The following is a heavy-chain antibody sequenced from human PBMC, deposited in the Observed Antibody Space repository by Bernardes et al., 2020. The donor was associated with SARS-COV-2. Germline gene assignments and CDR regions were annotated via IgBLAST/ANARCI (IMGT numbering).Heavy chain of an antibody. CDR1: SGSISSGRYY. V-gene: IGHV4-31*03. Sequence: SETLSLTCTVSSGSISSGRYYWSWIRQHPGKGLEWIGYIYYSGRTYYNPSLESRVTISVDTSKNQFSLKVTSVTAADTAVYYCARDGDSSGYGAFDIWGQGRMVIVSS. CDR3: ARDGDSSGYGAFDI. D-gene: IGHD3-22*01. CDR2: IYYSGRT. J-gene: IGHJ3*02.